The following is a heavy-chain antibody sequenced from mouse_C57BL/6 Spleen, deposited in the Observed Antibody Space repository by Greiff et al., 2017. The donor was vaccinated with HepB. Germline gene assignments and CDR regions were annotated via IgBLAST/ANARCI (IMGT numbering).Heavy chain of an antibody. CDR2: IDPANGNT. V-gene: IGHV14-3*01. D-gene: IGHD2-3*01. CDR3: ARLGTTTRSTNYFDY. J-gene: IGHJ2*01. Sequence: QLKESVAELVRPGASVKLSCTASGFNIKNTYMHWVKQRPEQGLEWIGRIDPANGNTKYAPKFQGKATITADTSSNTAYLQLSSLTSEDTAIYYCARLGTTTRSTNYFDYWGQGTTLTVSS. CDR1: GFNIKNTY.